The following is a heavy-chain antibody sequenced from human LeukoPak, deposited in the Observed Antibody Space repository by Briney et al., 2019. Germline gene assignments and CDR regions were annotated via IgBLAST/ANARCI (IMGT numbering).Heavy chain of an antibody. CDR1: GYTFTGYY. Sequence: ASVKVSCKTSGYTFTGYYMHWVRQAPGQGLEWMGWINPNSGGTNYAQKFQGWVTMTRDTSISTAHMELSRLRSDDTAVYYCARADYDILTGYNWFDPWGQGTLVTVSS. V-gene: IGHV1-2*04. CDR3: ARADYDILTGYNWFDP. J-gene: IGHJ5*02. CDR2: INPNSGGT. D-gene: IGHD3-9*01.